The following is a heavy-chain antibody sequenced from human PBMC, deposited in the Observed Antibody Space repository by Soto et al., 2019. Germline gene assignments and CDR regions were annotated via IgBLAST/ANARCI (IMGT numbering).Heavy chain of an antibody. CDR2: IIPIFGTA. CDR3: ARGFTGYSSGWYEDYYYGMDV. V-gene: IGHV1-69*13. CDR1: GGTFSSYA. D-gene: IGHD6-19*01. J-gene: IGHJ6*02. Sequence: SVKVSCKASGGTFSSYAISWVRQAPGQGLEWMGGIIPIFGTANYAQKFQGRVTITADESTSTAYMELSSLRSEDTAVYYCARGFTGYSSGWYEDYYYGMDVWGQGTTVTVSS.